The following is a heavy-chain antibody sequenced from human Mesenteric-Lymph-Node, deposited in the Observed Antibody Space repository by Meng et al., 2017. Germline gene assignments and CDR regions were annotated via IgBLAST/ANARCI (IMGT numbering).Heavy chain of an antibody. V-gene: IGHV3-72*01. J-gene: IGHJ6*02. Sequence: GESLKISCAASGFTFSSYSMNWVRQAPGKGLEWVGRTRNKANSYTTEYAASVKGRFTISRDDSKNSLYLPMNSLKTEDTAVYYCARDQVRFLEWSTYGMDVWGQGTTVTVSS. CDR2: TRNKANSYTT. CDR3: ARDQVRFLEWSTYGMDV. CDR1: GFTFSSYS. D-gene: IGHD3-3*01.